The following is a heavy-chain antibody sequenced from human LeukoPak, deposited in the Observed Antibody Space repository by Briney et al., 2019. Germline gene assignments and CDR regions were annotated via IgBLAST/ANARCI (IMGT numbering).Heavy chain of an antibody. J-gene: IGHJ4*02. D-gene: IGHD6-19*01. CDR1: GFTVSSNY. V-gene: IGHV3-53*01. CDR2: IYSGGST. CDR3: ARVEVVYSSGWYFDY. Sequence: GGSLRLSCAASGFTVSSNYMSWVRQAPGKGLEWVSVIYSGGSTYYADSVKGRFTISRDNSKNTLYLQMNSLRAEDTAVYYCARVEVVYSSGWYFDYWGQGTLVTVSS.